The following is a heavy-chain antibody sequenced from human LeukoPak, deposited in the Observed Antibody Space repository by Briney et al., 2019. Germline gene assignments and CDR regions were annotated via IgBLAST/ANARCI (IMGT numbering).Heavy chain of an antibody. Sequence: KSGPALVKPTQTLTLTCTFSGFSLSTSGMCVSWIRQPPGKALEWLALIDWDDDKYYSISLKTRLTISKDTSKNQVVLTMTNMDPVDTATYYCARNIVVVVADLYYYYGMDVWGQGTTVTVSS. CDR2: IDWDDDK. CDR3: ARNIVVVVADLYYYYGMDV. J-gene: IGHJ6*02. CDR1: GFSLSTSGMC. D-gene: IGHD2-15*01. V-gene: IGHV2-70*01.